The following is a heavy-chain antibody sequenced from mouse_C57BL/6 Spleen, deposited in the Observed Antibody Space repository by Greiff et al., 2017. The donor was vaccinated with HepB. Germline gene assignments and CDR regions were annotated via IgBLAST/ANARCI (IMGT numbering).Heavy chain of an antibody. D-gene: IGHD2-3*01. CDR3: ARFYDGYGY. V-gene: IGHV1-42*01. Sequence: VQLQQSGPELVKPGASVKISCKASGYSFTGYYMNWVKQSPEKSLEWIGEINPSTGGTTYNQKFKAKATLTVDKSSSTAYMQLKSLTSEDSAVYYCARFYDGYGYWGQGTTLTVSS. CDR2: INPSTGGT. CDR1: GYSFTGYY. J-gene: IGHJ2*01.